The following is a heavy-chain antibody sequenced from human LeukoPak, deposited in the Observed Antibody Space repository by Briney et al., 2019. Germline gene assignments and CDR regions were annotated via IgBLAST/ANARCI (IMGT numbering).Heavy chain of an antibody. CDR2: IRYDGSNK. J-gene: IGHJ4*02. Sequence: GGSLRPSCAASGFTFSNYGMHWVRQAPGKGLEWVAFIRYDGSNKYYADSVKGRFTISRDNSKNTLCLLMNSLRAEDTAVYYCAKDYCSSTSCYATYWGQENRDTVSS. V-gene: IGHV3-30*02. D-gene: IGHD2-2*01. CDR1: GFTFSNYG. CDR3: AKDYCSSTSCYATY.